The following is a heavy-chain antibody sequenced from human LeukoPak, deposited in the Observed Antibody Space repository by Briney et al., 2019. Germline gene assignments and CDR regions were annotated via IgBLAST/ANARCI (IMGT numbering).Heavy chain of an antibody. D-gene: IGHD6-13*01. CDR1: GFTFSSYA. Sequence: PGGSLRLSCAASGFTFSSYAMSWVRQAPGKGLEWVSAISTSGGSTYYADSVKGRFTISRDNSKNTLYLQMNSLRAEDTALYYCARGTLKAAATDFDYWGQGTLVTVSS. J-gene: IGHJ4*02. V-gene: IGHV3-23*01. CDR2: ISTSGGST. CDR3: ARGTLKAAATDFDY.